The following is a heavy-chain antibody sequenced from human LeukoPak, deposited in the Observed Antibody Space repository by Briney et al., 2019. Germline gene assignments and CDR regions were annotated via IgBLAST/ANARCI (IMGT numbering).Heavy chain of an antibody. CDR1: GFTFSSHA. Sequence: GGSLRLSCEASGFTFSSHALSWVRQAPGKGLVWVSLINADGSTTTYADSVKGRFTISRDNARNTLSLQMNSLTIEDTAVYYCVVVVEPPDSDGFDVWGQGTMITVSS. J-gene: IGHJ3*01. CDR2: INADGSTT. CDR3: VVVVEPPDSDGFDV. D-gene: IGHD1-14*01. V-gene: IGHV3-74*01.